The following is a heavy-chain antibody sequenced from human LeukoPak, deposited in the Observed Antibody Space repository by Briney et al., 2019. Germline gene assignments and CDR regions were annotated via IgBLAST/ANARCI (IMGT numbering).Heavy chain of an antibody. CDR3: AREGHYYASGSGAFDV. V-gene: IGHV4-59*01. J-gene: IGHJ3*01. Sequence: SETLSLTCTVSRGSISTYYWNWIRQPPGKGLEWIGYIYYTGTTDYNPSLKSRVTMSVDASKNQFSLKLTSVTTADTAVYYCAREGHYYASGSGAFDVWGQGTAITVSS. CDR1: RGSISTYY. CDR2: IYYTGTT. D-gene: IGHD3-10*01.